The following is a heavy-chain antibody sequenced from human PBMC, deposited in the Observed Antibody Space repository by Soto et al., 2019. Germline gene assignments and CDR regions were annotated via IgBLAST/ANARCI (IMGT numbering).Heavy chain of an antibody. Sequence: GGSLRLSCAASRSTFSDYYMSWIRKAPGKGLEWVSYISSSGSTIYYADSVKGRFTSSRDNAKNSLYLQMNSLRAEATAVYYCAREDRDAFDIWRQVTMVTVSS. CDR2: ISSSGSTI. V-gene: IGHV3-11*01. J-gene: IGHJ3*02. CDR3: AREDRDAFDI. CDR1: RSTFSDYY.